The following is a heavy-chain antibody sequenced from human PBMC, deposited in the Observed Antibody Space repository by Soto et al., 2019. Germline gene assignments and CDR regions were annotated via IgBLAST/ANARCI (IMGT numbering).Heavy chain of an antibody. CDR2: IYYSGST. CDR3: ARLGSTMIVVATDYYFDY. V-gene: IGHV4-39*01. Sequence: LSLTCTVSCGSISSSSYYWGWIRQPPGKGLEWIGSIYYSGSTYYNPSLKSRVTISVDTSKNQFSLKLSSVTAADTAVYYCARLGSTMIVVATDYYFDYWGQGTLVTVPQ. J-gene: IGHJ4*02. D-gene: IGHD3-22*01. CDR1: CGSISSSSYY.